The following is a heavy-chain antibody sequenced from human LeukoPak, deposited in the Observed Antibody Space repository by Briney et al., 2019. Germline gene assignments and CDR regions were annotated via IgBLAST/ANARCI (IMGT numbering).Heavy chain of an antibody. CDR3: ARDIHDYGDYVFDY. Sequence: ASVKVSCKASGYTFTSYGISWVRQAPGQRLEWMGWISAYNGNTNYAQKLQGRVTMTTDTSTSTAYMELRSLRSEDTAIYYCARDIHDYGDYVFDYWGQGTLVTVSS. CDR1: GYTFTSYG. D-gene: IGHD4-17*01. J-gene: IGHJ4*02. V-gene: IGHV1-18*01. CDR2: ISAYNGNT.